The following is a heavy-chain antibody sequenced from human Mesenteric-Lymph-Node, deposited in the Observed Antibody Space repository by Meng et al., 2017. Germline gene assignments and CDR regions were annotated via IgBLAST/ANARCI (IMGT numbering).Heavy chain of an antibody. CDR3: TRHLFWSFDY. Sequence: SLKISCTVSGFTFADYTSSWVRQAPGKGLEWVSFIRSKSNVGTPEYAASVKGRFTISRDDFKSIAYLQMNSLKTEDTAIYYCTRHLFWSFDYWGQGTLVTVSS. CDR1: GFTFADYT. J-gene: IGHJ4*02. V-gene: IGHV3-49*04. CDR2: IRSKSNVGTP. D-gene: IGHD2-8*02.